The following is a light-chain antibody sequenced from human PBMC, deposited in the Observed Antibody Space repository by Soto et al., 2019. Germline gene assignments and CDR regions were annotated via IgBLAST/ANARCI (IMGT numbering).Light chain of an antibody. CDR1: SGDVGYYNY. J-gene: IGLJ1*01. CDR2: DVS. CDR3: CSYAGSPRYV. Sequence: QSALTQPRSVSGSPGQSVTISCTGTSGDVGYYNYVSWYQQHTGKAPKVMIYDVSERPSGVPDRFSGSKSGNTASLTISGLQAEDEADYYCCSYAGSPRYVFGTGTKLTVL. V-gene: IGLV2-11*01.